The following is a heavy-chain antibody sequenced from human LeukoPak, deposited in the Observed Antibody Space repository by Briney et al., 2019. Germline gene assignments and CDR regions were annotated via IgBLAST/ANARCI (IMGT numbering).Heavy chain of an antibody. CDR2: ISSSSNTI. CDR1: GFTFSSFE. D-gene: IGHD5-12*01. V-gene: IGHV3-48*02. Sequence: GGSLRLSCVASGFTFSSFEVTWVRQGPGKGLEWVSYISSSSNTIYYADSVKGRFTISRDNAKNSLYLQMNSLRDEDTAVYYCARDILTKQAYSGYDNWGQGTLVTVSS. CDR3: ARDILTKQAYSGYDN. J-gene: IGHJ4*02.